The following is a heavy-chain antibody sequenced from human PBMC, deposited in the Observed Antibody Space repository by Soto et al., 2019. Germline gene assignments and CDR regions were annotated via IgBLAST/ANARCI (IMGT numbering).Heavy chain of an antibody. Sequence: SVKVSCKASGGTFSSYAISWVRQAPGQGLEWMGGIIPIFGTANYAQKFQGRVTITADESTSTAYMELSSLRSEDTAVYYCARDGRYCSSTSCYNLINPFDYWGQGTLVTVYS. CDR3: ARDGRYCSSTSCYNLINPFDY. V-gene: IGHV1-69*13. CDR1: GGTFSSYA. CDR2: IIPIFGTA. D-gene: IGHD2-2*02. J-gene: IGHJ4*02.